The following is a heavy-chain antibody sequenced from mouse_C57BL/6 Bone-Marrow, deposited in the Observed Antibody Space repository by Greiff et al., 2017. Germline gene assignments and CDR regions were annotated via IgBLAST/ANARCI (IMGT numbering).Heavy chain of an antibody. CDR2: IRLKSDNHAT. CDR3: TCIYYWSSYWYFDV. CDR1: GFTFSNYW. J-gene: IGHJ1*03. V-gene: IGHV6-3*01. Sequence: EVQLQESGGGLVQPGGSMKLSCVASGFTFSNYWMNWVRQSPEKGLAWVAQIRLKSDNHATHYAESVKGRFTISRDDSKNSVYLQMNNLSAEDTGIYYGTCIYYWSSYWYFDVWGTGTTVTVSS. D-gene: IGHD1-1*01.